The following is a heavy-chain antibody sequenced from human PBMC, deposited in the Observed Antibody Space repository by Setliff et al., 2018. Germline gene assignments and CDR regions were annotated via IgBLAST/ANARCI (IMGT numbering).Heavy chain of an antibody. V-gene: IGHV4-38-2*01. CDR2: IYHSGST. Sequence: SETLSLTCAVSGYSISSGYYWGWIRQPPGKGLEWIGSIYHSGSTYYNPSLKSRVTISVDTSKNQFSLKLSSVTAADTAVYYCARAAGYSSSWYHYYYGMDVWGQGTTVTVS. CDR1: GYSISSGYY. J-gene: IGHJ6*02. D-gene: IGHD6-13*01. CDR3: ARAAGYSSSWYHYYYGMDV.